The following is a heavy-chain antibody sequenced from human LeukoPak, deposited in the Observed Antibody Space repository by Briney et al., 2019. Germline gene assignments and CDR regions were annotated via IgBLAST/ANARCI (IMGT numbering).Heavy chain of an antibody. V-gene: IGHV1-18*01. CDR1: GYTFTSYG. CDR2: ISAYNGNT. D-gene: IGHD3-10*01. CDR3: ARDLKYYYGSGSYYGFDY. J-gene: IGHJ4*02. Sequence: GASVKVSCKASGYTFTSYGISWVRQAPGQGLEWMGWISAYNGNTNYAQKLQGRVTMTTDTSTSTAYMELRSLRCDDTAVYYCARDLKYYYGSGSYYGFDYWGQGTLVTVSS.